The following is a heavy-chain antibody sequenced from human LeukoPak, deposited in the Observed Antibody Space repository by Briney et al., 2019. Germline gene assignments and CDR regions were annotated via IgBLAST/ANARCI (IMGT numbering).Heavy chain of an antibody. CDR2: INPSGGSP. J-gene: IGHJ3*01. V-gene: IGHV1-46*01. D-gene: IGHD6-13*01. CDR1: GYTFINYY. CDR3: ARDVAAAGSAFDF. Sequence: ASVKVSCKSSGYTFINYYIHWVRQPPGQGLEWMGIINPSGGSPTYAQKFQGRVTMTSDMSTSTVYMELSSLGSEDTAVYYCARDVAAAGSAFDFWGQGTMVTVSS.